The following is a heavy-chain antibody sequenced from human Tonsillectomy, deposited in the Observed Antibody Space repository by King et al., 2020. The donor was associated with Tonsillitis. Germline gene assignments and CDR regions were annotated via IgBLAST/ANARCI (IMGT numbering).Heavy chain of an antibody. CDR1: GFTFRSCA. D-gene: IGHD2-2*01. CDR3: ARETLPAARIGYFPH. Sequence: VQLVESGGGLVQPGGSLRLSCAASGFTFRSCAMNWVRQAPGKGLEWVSYINYNSSTIYYADSVKGRFTISRDNAKNSLYLQMNSLRAEDTAVYYCARETLPAARIGYFPHWGQGTLVTVSS. J-gene: IGHJ1*01. CDR2: INYNSSTI. V-gene: IGHV3-48*01.